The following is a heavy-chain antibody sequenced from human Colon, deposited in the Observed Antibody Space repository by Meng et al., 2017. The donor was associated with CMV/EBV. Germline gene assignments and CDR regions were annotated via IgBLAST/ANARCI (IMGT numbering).Heavy chain of an antibody. D-gene: IGHD5-18*01. CDR2: ILYNGVTT. CDR3: ARIHEPPSAELDFYYYGMDV. CDR1: GFTFNSYG. V-gene: IGHV3-30*02. J-gene: IGHJ6*02. Sequence: GGSLRLSCETSGFTFNSYGMHWVRRAPGKGLEWVALILYNGVTTYYLDSVKGRFTISRGDSTLYLQMSSLRVEDTAVYFCARIHEPPSAELDFYYYGMDVWGQGTTVTVSS.